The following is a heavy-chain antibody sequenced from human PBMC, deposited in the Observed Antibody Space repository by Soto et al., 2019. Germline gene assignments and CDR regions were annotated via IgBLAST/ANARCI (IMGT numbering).Heavy chain of an antibody. CDR1: GFTFNTYA. CDR2: ISSGSDYI. D-gene: IGHD2-15*01. CDR3: ASEFCTGGSCYSRIFDY. J-gene: IGHJ4*01. V-gene: IGHV3-21*04. Sequence: PVGSLRLSCAASGFTFNTYAMHWVRQSPGKGLEWVAFISSGSDYIYYADSVRGRFTISRDNAESSLFLHMNSLRDDDTALYYCASEFCTGGSCYSRIFDYWGHGALVTVSS.